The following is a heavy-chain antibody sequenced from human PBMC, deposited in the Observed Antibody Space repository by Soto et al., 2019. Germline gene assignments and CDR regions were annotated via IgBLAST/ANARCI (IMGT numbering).Heavy chain of an antibody. CDR3: ARASYSSGWYGGFDP. CDR1: GFTFSSYS. Sequence: EVQLVESGGGLVKPGGSLRLSCAASGFTFSSYSMNWVRQAPGKGLEWVSSISSSSSYIYYADSVKGRFTISRDNAKNSLYLQMNSLRAEDTAVYYCARASYSSGWYGGFDPWGQGTLVTVSS. V-gene: IGHV3-21*01. J-gene: IGHJ5*02. D-gene: IGHD6-19*01. CDR2: ISSSSSYI.